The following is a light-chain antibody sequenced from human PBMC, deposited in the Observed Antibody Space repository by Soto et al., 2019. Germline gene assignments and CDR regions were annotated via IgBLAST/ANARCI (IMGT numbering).Light chain of an antibody. V-gene: IGKV3-20*01. CDR2: GAS. J-gene: IGKJ3*01. CDR3: PQYGSSPPP. CDR1: QSVSSNY. Sequence: EIVLTQSPGTLSLSPGERATLSCRASQSVSSNYLAWYQQKPGQAPRLLTYGASSRATGIPDRLSGSGSGTDFTLTISRLEPEDFAVYYCPQYGSSPPPFGPGIKVDIK.